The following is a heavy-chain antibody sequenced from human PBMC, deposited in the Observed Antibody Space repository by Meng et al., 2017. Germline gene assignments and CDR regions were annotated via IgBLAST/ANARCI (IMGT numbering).Heavy chain of an antibody. D-gene: IGHD4-17*01. Sequence: SCAASGFSLSSYSMNWVRQAPGKGLEWVSLISRSTSYIYYADSVQGRFTISRDNSKNTLYLQMNSLRAEDTAVYYCARGNYGDYQFDYWGQGTLVTVSS. CDR2: ISRSTSYI. CDR1: GFSLSSYS. CDR3: ARGNYGDYQFDY. J-gene: IGHJ4*02. V-gene: IGHV3-21*01.